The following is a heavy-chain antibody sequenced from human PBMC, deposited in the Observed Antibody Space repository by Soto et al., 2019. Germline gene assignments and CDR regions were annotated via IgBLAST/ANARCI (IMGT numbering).Heavy chain of an antibody. J-gene: IGHJ4*02. CDR3: ARSIVVVTAADY. Sequence: QVQLVQSGAEVKKPGASVKVSCKASGYTFTSYAMHWVRQAPGQRLEWMGWINAGNGNTKYSQKFQGRVTITRDTSGSAADRELGSLRSEETAVYYCARSIVVVTAADYWGQGTLVTVSS. CDR2: INAGNGNT. V-gene: IGHV1-3*01. D-gene: IGHD2-21*02. CDR1: GYTFTSYA.